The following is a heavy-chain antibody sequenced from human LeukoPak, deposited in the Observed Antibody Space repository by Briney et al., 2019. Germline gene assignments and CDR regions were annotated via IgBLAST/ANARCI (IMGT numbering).Heavy chain of an antibody. CDR1: GFTYSHYG. Sequence: GGSLRLSCVASGFTYSHYGMNWVRQAPGKGLEWVAFIRYDGSNKYYADSVKGRFTISRDNSKNTLYLQMNSLRAEDTAVYYCAKDATMVRGVIYWGQGTLVTVSS. CDR2: IRYDGSNK. J-gene: IGHJ4*02. D-gene: IGHD3-10*01. V-gene: IGHV3-30*02. CDR3: AKDATMVRGVIY.